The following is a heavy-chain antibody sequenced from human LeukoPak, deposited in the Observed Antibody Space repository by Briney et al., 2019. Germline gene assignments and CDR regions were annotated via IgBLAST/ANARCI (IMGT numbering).Heavy chain of an antibody. CDR2: IFRGEKT. V-gene: IGHV3-66*01. CDR1: GFSVSNTY. J-gene: IGHJ4*02. CDR3: VKEVPGTTVYD. Sequence: GGSLRLSCAASGFSVSNTYMSWVRQAPGEGLEWVSAIFRGEKTYYADSVKGRFTISRDSSTNTVYLQMASLRAEDTAIYYCVKEVPGTTVYDWGQGTLVTVSS. D-gene: IGHD4-17*01.